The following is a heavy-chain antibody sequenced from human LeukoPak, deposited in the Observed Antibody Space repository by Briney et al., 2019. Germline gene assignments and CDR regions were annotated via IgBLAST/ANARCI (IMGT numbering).Heavy chain of an antibody. CDR2: IYSGGST. J-gene: IGHJ4*02. CDR3: AREDSSWYYFDY. Sequence: GGSLRLSCAASGFTVSSNYMSWVRQAPGKGLEWVSVIYSGGSTYYVDSVKGRFTISRDNSKNTLYLQMNSLRAEDTAVYYCAREDSSWYYFDYWGQGTLVTVSS. D-gene: IGHD6-13*01. V-gene: IGHV3-53*01. CDR1: GFTVSSNY.